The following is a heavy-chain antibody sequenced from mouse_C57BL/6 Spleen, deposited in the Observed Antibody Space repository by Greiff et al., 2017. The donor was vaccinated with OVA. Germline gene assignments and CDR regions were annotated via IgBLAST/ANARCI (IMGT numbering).Heavy chain of an antibody. CDR2: ISSGGDYI. D-gene: IGHD1-1*01. CDR1: GFTFSSYA. J-gene: IGHJ4*01. CDR3: TRAEGYYYGSSPYAMDY. V-gene: IGHV5-9-1*02. Sequence: EVKVVESGEGLVKPGGSLKLSCAASGFTFSSYAMSWVRQTPEKRLEWVAYISSGGDYIYYADTVKGRFTIYRDNARNTLYLQMSSLKSEDTAMYYCTRAEGYYYGSSPYAMDYWGQGTSVTVSS.